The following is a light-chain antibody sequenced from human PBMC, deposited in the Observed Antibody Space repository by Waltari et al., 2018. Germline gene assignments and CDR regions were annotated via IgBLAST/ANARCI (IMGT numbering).Light chain of an antibody. CDR3: QHHDNLPLT. J-gene: IGKJ4*01. V-gene: IGKV1-33*01. Sequence: DIQMTQSPSSLSASVGDRVTVTCQTSQDISTSLNWYQQRPGKAPRLLIYDASNLEPGVPSRFSASGSGTHFTFTISGLQPEDIATYFCQHHDNLPLTFGGGTKVEVK. CDR1: QDISTS. CDR2: DAS.